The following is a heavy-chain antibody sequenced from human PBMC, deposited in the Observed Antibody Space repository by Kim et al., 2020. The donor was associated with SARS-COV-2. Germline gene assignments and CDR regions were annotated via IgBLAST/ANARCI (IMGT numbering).Heavy chain of an antibody. J-gene: IGHJ6*03. Sequence: GGSLRLSCEASGFNFRNYAMNWVRQAPGKGLEWISDISSNGSNSFYADSMKGRFTISRDNSKNTLYLQMNSLSAEDTAIYFCARGLHAYCGENYHYMDVWGKGTTVTVSS. D-gene: IGHD2-2*01. CDR1: GFNFRNYA. CDR2: ISSNGSNS. V-gene: IGHV3-48*03. CDR3: ARGLHAYCGENYHYMDV.